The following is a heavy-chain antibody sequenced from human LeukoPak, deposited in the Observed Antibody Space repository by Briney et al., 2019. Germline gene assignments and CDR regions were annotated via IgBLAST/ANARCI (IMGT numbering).Heavy chain of an antibody. V-gene: IGHV3-30*04. CDR3: AKTTVTTGYYYGMDV. J-gene: IGHJ6*02. Sequence: GGSLRLSCAASGSTFSNYAMHWVRQAPGKGLEWVAVISFDGSNEYYADSVKGRFTISRDNSKNTLYLQMNSLRAEDTAVYYCAKTTVTTGYYYGMDVWGQGTTVTVSS. CDR2: ISFDGSNE. CDR1: GSTFSNYA. D-gene: IGHD4-17*01.